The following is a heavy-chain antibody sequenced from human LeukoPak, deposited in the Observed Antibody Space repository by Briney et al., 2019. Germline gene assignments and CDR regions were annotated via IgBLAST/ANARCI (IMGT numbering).Heavy chain of an antibody. CDR1: GFTVSSNY. Sequence: GGSLRLSCEASGFTVSSNYMNWVRQAPGKGLEWVSSISSSSYIYYADSVEGRFTISRDNAKNSLYLQMNSLRAEDTAVYYCARDPNIVVVPGSWFDPWGQGTLVTVSS. J-gene: IGHJ5*02. CDR2: ISSSSYI. D-gene: IGHD2-2*01. V-gene: IGHV3-69-1*01. CDR3: ARDPNIVVVPGSWFDP.